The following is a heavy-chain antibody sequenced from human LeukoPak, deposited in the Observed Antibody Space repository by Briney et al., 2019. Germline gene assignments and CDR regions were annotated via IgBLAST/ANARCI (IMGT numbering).Heavy chain of an antibody. CDR3: ARRTRDGYNSRFDY. CDR2: IYPGDSDT. V-gene: IGHV5-51*01. J-gene: IGHJ4*02. Sequence: GESLKISCKGSGYTFTNYWIGWVRQMPGKGLEWMGIIYPGDSDTRYSPSFQGQVTISADKSISTAYLQWSSLKAPDTAMYYCARRTRDGYNSRFDYWGQGTLVTVSS. D-gene: IGHD5-24*01. CDR1: GYTFTNYW.